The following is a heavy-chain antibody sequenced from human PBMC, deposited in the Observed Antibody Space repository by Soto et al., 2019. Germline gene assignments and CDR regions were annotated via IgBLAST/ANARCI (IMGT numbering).Heavy chain of an antibody. CDR1: GGSISSGGYS. CDR2: IFNSGST. V-gene: IGHV4-31*03. Sequence: QVQLKESGPGLVKPSQTLSLTCTVSGGSISSGGYSWNWIRKHPGKGLEWSGYIFNSGSTSYNPSLKNRLTISVDTTKNQFSLKLSSVTAADTAVYDCARGHRAWGQGTLVTVSS. J-gene: IGHJ5*02. CDR3: ARGHRA.